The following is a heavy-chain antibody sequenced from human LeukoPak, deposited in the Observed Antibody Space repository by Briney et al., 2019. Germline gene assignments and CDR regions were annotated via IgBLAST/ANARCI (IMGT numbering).Heavy chain of an antibody. D-gene: IGHD4-17*01. CDR2: IYYSGST. V-gene: IGHV4-59*01. CDR1: GGSISSYY. J-gene: IGHJ4*02. CDR3: ARATVTIPSVNFDY. Sequence: SETLSLTCTVSGGSISSYYWSWIRQPPGKGLEWIGYIYYSGSTNYNPSLKSRVTISVDTSKNQFSLKLSSVTAADTAVYYCARATVTIPSVNFDYWGQGTLVTVSS.